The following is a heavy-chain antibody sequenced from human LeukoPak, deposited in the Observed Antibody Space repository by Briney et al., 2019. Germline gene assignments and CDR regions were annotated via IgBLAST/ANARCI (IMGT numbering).Heavy chain of an antibody. V-gene: IGHV4-59*01. Sequence: SETLSLTCTVSGGSISSYYWSWLRQPPGKGLEWIGYIYYSGSTNYNPSLKSRVTTSVDTSKNQFSLKLSSVTAADTAVYYCARGGKLSDWFDPWGQGTLVTVSS. J-gene: IGHJ5*02. CDR1: GGSISSYY. CDR3: ARGGKLSDWFDP. CDR2: IYYSGST. D-gene: IGHD3-3*01.